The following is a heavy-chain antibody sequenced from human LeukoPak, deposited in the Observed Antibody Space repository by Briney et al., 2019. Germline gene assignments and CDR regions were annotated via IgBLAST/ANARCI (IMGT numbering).Heavy chain of an antibody. CDR1: GGSISNGDYY. CDR3: ARERWDIVVVPPKVWFDP. Sequence: PSQTLSLTRTVSGGSISNGDYYWSWIRQPPGKGLEWIGYIYYSGSTYYNPSLKSRVTISVDTSKNQFSLKLSSVTAADTAVYYCARERWDIVVVPPKVWFDPWGQGTLVTVSS. D-gene: IGHD2-2*01. J-gene: IGHJ5*02. CDR2: IYYSGST. V-gene: IGHV4-30-4*08.